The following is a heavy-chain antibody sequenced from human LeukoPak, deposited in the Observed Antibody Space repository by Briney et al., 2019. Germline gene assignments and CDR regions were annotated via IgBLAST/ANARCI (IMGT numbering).Heavy chain of an antibody. CDR2: ISSSSSSYI. Sequence: GGSLRLSCAASGFTFNTYSMNRVRQAPGNGLEWVSSISSSSSSYIYYADSVKGRFTISRDNAKTSLYLQMNSLRAEDTAVYYCARDWAGGDFDIWGQGTMVTVSS. CDR1: GFTFNTYS. V-gene: IGHV3-21*01. D-gene: IGHD2-21*01. J-gene: IGHJ3*02. CDR3: ARDWAGGDFDI.